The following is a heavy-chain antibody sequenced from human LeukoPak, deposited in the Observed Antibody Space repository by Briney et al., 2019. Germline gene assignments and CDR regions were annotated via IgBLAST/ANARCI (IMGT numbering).Heavy chain of an antibody. CDR1: GFTFSNYW. Sequence: GGSLRLSCAASGFTFSNYWMHWVRQAPGKGLVWVSRINSDGSSTTYADSVKGRFTISRDNAKNTLYLQMNSLRAEDTVVYYCARRDCSGGTCYSAYWGQGTLVTVSS. CDR3: ARRDCSGGTCYSAY. D-gene: IGHD2-15*01. CDR2: INSDGSST. V-gene: IGHV3-74*03. J-gene: IGHJ4*02.